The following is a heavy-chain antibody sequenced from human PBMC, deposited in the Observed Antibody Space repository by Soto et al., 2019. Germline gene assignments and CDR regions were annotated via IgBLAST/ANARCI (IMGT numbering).Heavy chain of an antibody. V-gene: IGHV1-18*04. CDR1: GYTFTSYG. D-gene: IGHD6-13*01. CDR2: ISAYNGNT. Sequence: QVQLVQSGAEVKKPGASVKVSCKASGYTFTSYGISWVRQAPGQGLEWMGWISAYNGNTNYAQKLQGRVTITTDTSTSKAYVQLRSLISDGPAVYYCARVSRMAEAGNFGLLGRGALVTVAS. J-gene: IGHJ2*01. CDR3: ARVSRMAEAGNFGL.